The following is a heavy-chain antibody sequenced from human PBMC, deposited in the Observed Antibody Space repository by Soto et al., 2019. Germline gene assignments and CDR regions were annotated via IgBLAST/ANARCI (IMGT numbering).Heavy chain of an antibody. CDR1: GGSVSDGGYY. Sequence: QVQLQESGPGLVKPSQTLSLTCTVSGGSVSDGGYYWSWIRQHPWKGLEWLWTIYYSGSTHYNPSLKSRLSITLDMSKNQFSLKLSSVTAADTATYFCARDFCAGADYYGSRPRGQGTLVTVSS. V-gene: IGHV4-31*03. J-gene: IGHJ5*02. CDR2: IYYSGST. CDR3: ARDFCAGADYYGSRP. D-gene: IGHD3-10*01.